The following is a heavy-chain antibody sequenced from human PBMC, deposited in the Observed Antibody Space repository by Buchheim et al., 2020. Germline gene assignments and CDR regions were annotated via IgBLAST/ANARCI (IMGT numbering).Heavy chain of an antibody. D-gene: IGHD2-21*01. CDR1: GFTFTNYW. V-gene: IGHV3-74*01. Sequence: EVQLVESGGGLVQPGGSLRLSCAASGFTFTNYWMHWIRQGQGKGLECVSRINSDGSSTSYADSVRGRFTISRDNSMNTLYLKMNSLRDEDMALYYCVRAYGGGWEFDYWGKGTL. J-gene: IGHJ4*02. CDR3: VRAYGGGWEFDY. CDR2: INSDGSST.